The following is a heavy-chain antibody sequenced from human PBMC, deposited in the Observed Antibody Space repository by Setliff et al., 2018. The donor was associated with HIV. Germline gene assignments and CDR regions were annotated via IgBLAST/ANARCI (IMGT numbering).Heavy chain of an antibody. Sequence: AASVKVSCKASGHTFSNSDIHGVRRATGQGLEWMGWMNPKSGVTGYALKFHDRVTMTGDTSIRTAYLELRSLTSEDTAVYYWASGKGVGGVVITDGLDVWGKGTTVTVSS. J-gene: IGHJ6*04. CDR3: ASGKGVGGVVITDGLDV. CDR1: GHTFSNSD. CDR2: MNPKSGVT. V-gene: IGHV1-8*02. D-gene: IGHD3-10*01.